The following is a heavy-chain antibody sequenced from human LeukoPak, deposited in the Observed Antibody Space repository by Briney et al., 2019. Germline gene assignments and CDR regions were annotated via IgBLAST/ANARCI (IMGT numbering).Heavy chain of an antibody. J-gene: IGHJ5*02. CDR2: IYPGDSDT. CDR1: GYSFTSYW. V-gene: IGHV5-51*03. CDR3: ARSSSGGSSPINWFDP. D-gene: IGHD2/OR15-2a*01. Sequence: GESLKISCKGSGYSFTSYWIGWVRQMPGKGLEWMGIIYPGDSDTRYSPSFQGQVTISADKSISTAYLQWSSLKASDTAMYYCARSSSGGSSPINWFDPWGQGTLVTVSS.